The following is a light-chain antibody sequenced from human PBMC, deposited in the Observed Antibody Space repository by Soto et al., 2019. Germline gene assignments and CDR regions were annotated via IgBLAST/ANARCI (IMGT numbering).Light chain of an antibody. CDR2: DAS. J-gene: IGKJ2*01. CDR3: QQRSNWPPGYT. Sequence: EIVLTQSPATLSLSPGERATLSCRASQSVSSYLAWYQQKPGQAPRLLIYDASNRATGIPARFSGSGSGTDFTITISSLEPEDFGVYYCQQRSNWPPGYTFGQGTKLEIK. V-gene: IGKV3-11*01. CDR1: QSVSSY.